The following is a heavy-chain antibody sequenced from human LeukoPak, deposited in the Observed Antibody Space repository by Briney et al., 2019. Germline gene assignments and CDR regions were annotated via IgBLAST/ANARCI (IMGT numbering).Heavy chain of an antibody. J-gene: IGHJ4*02. V-gene: IGHV4-34*12. Sequence: PSETLSLTCGVYGGSFSGHYWSWIRQPPGKGLEWIGEIIHSGRINYHPSLKSRVTASLDTPKNQFLLRLNTVTAADTAVYYCATDSAFSNSHQGAFAYWGQGTRVTVST. D-gene: IGHD6-13*01. CDR1: GGSFSGHY. CDR3: ATDSAFSNSHQGAFAY. CDR2: IIHSGRI.